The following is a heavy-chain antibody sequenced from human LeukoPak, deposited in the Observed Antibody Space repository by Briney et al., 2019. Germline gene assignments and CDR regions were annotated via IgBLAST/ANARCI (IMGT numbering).Heavy chain of an antibody. J-gene: IGHJ5*02. Sequence: GASVKVSCKASGCTFTSYGISWVRQAPGQGLEWMGWISAYNGNTNYAQKLQGRVTMTTDTSTSTAYMELRSLRSDDTAVYYCAGARDVLLWFGATPGWFDPWGQGTLVTVSS. CDR2: ISAYNGNT. CDR3: AGARDVLLWFGATPGWFDP. V-gene: IGHV1-18*01. D-gene: IGHD3-10*01. CDR1: GCTFTSYG.